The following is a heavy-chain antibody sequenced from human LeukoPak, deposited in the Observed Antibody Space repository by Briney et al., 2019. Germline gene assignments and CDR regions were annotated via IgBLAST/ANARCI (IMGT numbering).Heavy chain of an antibody. V-gene: IGHV4-39*07. CDR1: GGSISSSSYY. D-gene: IGHD2-15*01. Sequence: SETLSLTCTVSGGSISSSSYYWGWIRQPPGKGLEWIGSIYYSGSTYYNPSLKSRVTISVDTSKNQFSLKLSSVTAADTAVYYCAFCSGGSCYWGPFDYWGQGTLVTVSS. J-gene: IGHJ4*02. CDR3: AFCSGGSCYWGPFDY. CDR2: IYYSGST.